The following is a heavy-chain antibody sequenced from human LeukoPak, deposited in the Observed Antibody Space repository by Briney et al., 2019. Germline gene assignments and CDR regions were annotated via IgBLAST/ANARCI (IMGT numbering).Heavy chain of an antibody. Sequence: PSETLSLTCTVSGGSIRTSDYYWGWIRQPPGKGLEWIGSIDYSGSTFYNPSLKSRVAISVDTSKSQFSLKLSSVTAADTAVYYCARHSSSTSRSNWFDPWGQGTLVTVSS. D-gene: IGHD2-2*01. CDR2: IDYSGST. J-gene: IGHJ5*02. CDR3: ARHSSSTSRSNWFDP. CDR1: GGSIRTSDYY. V-gene: IGHV4-39*01.